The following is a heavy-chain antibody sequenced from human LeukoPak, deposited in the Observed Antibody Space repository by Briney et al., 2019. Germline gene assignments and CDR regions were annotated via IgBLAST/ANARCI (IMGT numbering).Heavy chain of an antibody. CDR2: ISDTGSNT. V-gene: IGHV3-23*01. J-gene: IGHJ4*02. CDR1: GFTFNTYG. Sequence: GGSLRLSCAASGFTFNTYGMTWVRQAPGRGLEWVSTISDTGSNTHYADSVRGRFTISRDNSKNTLSLQMNSLRAEDTAVYYCARVAKGYNWNDVYFDYWGQGTLVTVSS. CDR3: ARVAKGYNWNDVYFDY. D-gene: IGHD1-20*01.